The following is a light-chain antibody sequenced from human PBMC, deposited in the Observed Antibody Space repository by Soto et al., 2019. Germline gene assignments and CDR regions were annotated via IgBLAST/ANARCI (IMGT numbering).Light chain of an antibody. Sequence: QSVLTQPPSASGTPGQRVTLSCSGSSSNIGSNTVNWYQQLPGTAPKLLIYSNHQRPSGVRDRCSASKSGTSASLAISALQSADEADYYCAPWDDRLNAVVFGGGTKVTV. V-gene: IGLV1-44*01. CDR2: SNH. CDR1: SSNIGSNT. J-gene: IGLJ2*01. CDR3: APWDDRLNAVV.